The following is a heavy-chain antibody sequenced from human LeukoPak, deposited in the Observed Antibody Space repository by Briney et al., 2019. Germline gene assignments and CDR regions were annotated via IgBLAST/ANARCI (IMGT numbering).Heavy chain of an antibody. CDR1: GFTFSSYA. J-gene: IGHJ6*02. D-gene: IGHD3-22*01. V-gene: IGHV3-23*01. Sequence: GGSLRLSCAASGFTFSSYAMSWVRQAPGKGLEWVSAISGSGGSTYYADSVKGRFTISRDNSKNTLFLQMNGLRAEDTAVYYCASQTYYYGSGTYSTYLDYGMDVWGQGTTVTVSS. CDR2: ISGSGGST. CDR3: ASQTYYYGSGTYSTYLDYGMDV.